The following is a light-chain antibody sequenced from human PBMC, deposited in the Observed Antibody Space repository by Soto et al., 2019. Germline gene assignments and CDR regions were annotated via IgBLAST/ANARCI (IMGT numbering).Light chain of an antibody. J-gene: IGKJ4*01. V-gene: IGKV1D-16*01. CDR1: QGVSSW. Sequence: DIQMTQSPSSLSAFVGDTVTITCWASQGVSSWLAWYQQKPGKAPKTLIAAAASLQSGVPSRFRGSGSGTDFTLTIRNLQPEDFAIYYCQQYHAYPLTFGGGTKVEIK. CDR3: QQYHAYPLT. CDR2: AAA.